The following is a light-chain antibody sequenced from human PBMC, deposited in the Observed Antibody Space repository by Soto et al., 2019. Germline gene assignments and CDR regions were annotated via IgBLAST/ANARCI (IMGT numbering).Light chain of an antibody. CDR3: SSFTTRTTWV. Sequence: QSALTQPASVSGSPGQSITISCTGTSSDVGAYYQVSWYQQHPGKAPQLIISEVSNRPSGVSNRFSGSKSVNTASLTISGLQAEDEADYYCSSFTTRTTWVFGGGTKVTVL. V-gene: IGLV2-14*01. CDR1: SSDVGAYYQ. CDR2: EVS. J-gene: IGLJ3*02.